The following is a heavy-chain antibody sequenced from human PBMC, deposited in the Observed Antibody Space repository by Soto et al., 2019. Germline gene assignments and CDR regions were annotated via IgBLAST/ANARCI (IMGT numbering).Heavy chain of an antibody. CDR1: GFTFSSYA. Sequence: GGSLRLSCAASGFTFSSYAMSWVRQAPGKGLEWVSAISGSGGSTYYADSVKGRFTISRDNSKNTLYLQMNSLRAEDTAVYYCAKAALTYYDFWSGSYYFDYWGQGTLVTVSS. D-gene: IGHD3-3*01. CDR2: ISGSGGST. CDR3: AKAALTYYDFWSGSYYFDY. J-gene: IGHJ4*02. V-gene: IGHV3-23*01.